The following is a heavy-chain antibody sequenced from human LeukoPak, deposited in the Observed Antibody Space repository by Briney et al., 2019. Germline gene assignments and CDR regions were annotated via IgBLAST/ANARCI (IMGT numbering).Heavy chain of an antibody. Sequence: PSETLSLTCAVSGASISSHYWSWIRQPPGKGLEGIGDTSGSISDNPSLKSRVAVSAAPSHNHVSLSLTSVTAADTAVYYCARVLAIFGLDTTDFYMDVWGKGTTVTVSS. CDR1: GASISSHY. CDR3: ARVLAIFGLDTTDFYMDV. V-gene: IGHV4-59*11. D-gene: IGHD3/OR15-3a*01. CDR2: TSGSI. J-gene: IGHJ6*03.